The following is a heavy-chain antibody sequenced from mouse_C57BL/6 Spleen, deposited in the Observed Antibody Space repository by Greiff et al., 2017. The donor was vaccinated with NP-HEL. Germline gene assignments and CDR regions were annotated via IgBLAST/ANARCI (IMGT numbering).Heavy chain of an antibody. J-gene: IGHJ2*01. CDR2: ISSGSSTI. CDR3: ARGITTVVATDFDY. D-gene: IGHD1-1*01. V-gene: IGHV5-17*01. CDR1: GFTFSDYG. Sequence: EVKVEESGGGLVKPGGSLKLSCAASGFTFSDYGMHWVRQAPEKGLEWVAYISSGSSTIYYADTVKGRFTISRDNAKNTLFLQMTSLRSEDTAMYYCARGITTVVATDFDYWGQGTTLTVSS.